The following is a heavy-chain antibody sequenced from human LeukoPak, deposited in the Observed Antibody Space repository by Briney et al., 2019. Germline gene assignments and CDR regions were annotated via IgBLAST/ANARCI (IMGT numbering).Heavy chain of an antibody. D-gene: IGHD3-10*01. J-gene: IGHJ4*02. CDR2: IYYSGST. Sequence: SETLSLTCTVSGGSISSYYWSWIRQPPGKGLEWIGYIYYSGSTNYNPSLKSRVTISVDTSKNQFSLKLSSVTAADTAVYYCARDDYYGSFDYWGQGTLVTVS. V-gene: IGHV4-59*01. CDR1: GGSISSYY. CDR3: ARDDYYGSFDY.